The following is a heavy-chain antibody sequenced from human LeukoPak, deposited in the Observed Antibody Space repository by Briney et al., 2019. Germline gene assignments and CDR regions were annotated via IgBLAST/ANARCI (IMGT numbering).Heavy chain of an antibody. CDR2: IYYSGST. CDR3: ARERGYYDSSFWFDP. J-gene: IGHJ5*02. Sequence: SETLSLTCTVSGGSISSGDYYWSWIRQPPGKGLEWIGYIYYSGSTNYNPSLKSRVTISVDTSKNQFSLKLSSVTAADTAVYYCARERGYYDSSFWFDPWGQGTLVTVSS. D-gene: IGHD3-22*01. CDR1: GGSISSGDYY. V-gene: IGHV4-61*08.